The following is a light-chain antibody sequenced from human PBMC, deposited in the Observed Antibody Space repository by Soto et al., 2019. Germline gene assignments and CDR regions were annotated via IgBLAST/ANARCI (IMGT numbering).Light chain of an antibody. V-gene: IGKV1-5*01. CDR1: QSISSW. CDR2: DAX. CDR3: QQYNSYSPWT. J-gene: IGKJ1*01. Sequence: DIQMTQSPSTLSASVGDRVTITCRASQSISSWLAWYQQKPGKAPKLLIXDAXSLESGVPSRFSGSRSGTEITLTISSLQPDDFATYYCQQYNSYSPWTFGQGTKVDIK.